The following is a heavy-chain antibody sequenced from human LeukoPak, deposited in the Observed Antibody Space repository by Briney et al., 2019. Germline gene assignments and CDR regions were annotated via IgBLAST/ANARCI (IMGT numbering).Heavy chain of an antibody. CDR2: IKQDGSEK. CDR3: AKALMITFGGVIVPAEYFQH. V-gene: IGHV3-7*03. CDR1: GFTFSSYW. Sequence: TGGSLRLSCAASGFTFSSYWMSWVRQAPGKGLEWVANIKQDGSEKYYVDSVKGRFTISRDNAKNSLYLQMNSLRAEDTAVYYCAKALMITFGGVIVPAEYFQHWGQGTLVTVSS. D-gene: IGHD3-16*02. J-gene: IGHJ1*01.